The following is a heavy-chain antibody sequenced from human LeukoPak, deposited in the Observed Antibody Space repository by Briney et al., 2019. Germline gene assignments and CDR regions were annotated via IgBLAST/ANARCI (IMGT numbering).Heavy chain of an antibody. J-gene: IGHJ4*02. V-gene: IGHV3-7*01. CDR2: IKQDGTEK. Sequence: PGGSLRLSCAASGFPFSTYLMTWVCQAPGKGLEWVANIKQDGTEKYYVDSVKGRFPISRDNANNTLYLQMNSLRAEDTAVYYCASERPSSSWYDYWGQGTLVTVSS. CDR3: ASERPSSSWYDY. D-gene: IGHD6-13*01. CDR1: GFPFSTYL.